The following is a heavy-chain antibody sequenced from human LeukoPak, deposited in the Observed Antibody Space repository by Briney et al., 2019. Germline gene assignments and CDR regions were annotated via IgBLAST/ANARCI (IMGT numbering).Heavy chain of an antibody. D-gene: IGHD3-10*01. CDR1: GDSISTYS. V-gene: IGHV4-59*01. CDR3: AKAMSSAWNFDL. Sequence: SETLSLTCTVSGDSISTYSWIWIRQPPGKGLECIGYISYSGSTNFNPSLQGRVTMSVATSKNQFSLKLNSVTAADTAVYYCAKAMSSAWNFDLWGRGTLVTVSS. J-gene: IGHJ2*01. CDR2: ISYSGST.